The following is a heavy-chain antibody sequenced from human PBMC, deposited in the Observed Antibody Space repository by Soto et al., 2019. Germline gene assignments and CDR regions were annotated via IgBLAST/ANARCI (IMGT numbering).Heavy chain of an antibody. CDR2: IKEDGNEN. Sequence: GESLKISCAASGFTFSKFWMTWVRQSPGKGLEWVANIKEDGNENYYVDSVEGRFAISRDNAKNSLFLQMNYLRADDTAVYHCARLNTMFRGAFDFWGQGTMVTVSS. J-gene: IGHJ3*01. D-gene: IGHD3-10*01. CDR3: ARLNTMFRGAFDF. V-gene: IGHV3-7*01. CDR1: GFTFSKFW.